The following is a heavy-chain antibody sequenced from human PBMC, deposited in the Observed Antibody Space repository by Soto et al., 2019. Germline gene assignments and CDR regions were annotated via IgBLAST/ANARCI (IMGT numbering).Heavy chain of an antibody. CDR1: GFTFSSYW. D-gene: IGHD2-15*01. Sequence: GGSLRLSCAASGFTFSSYWMSWVRQAPGKGLEWVANIKQDGSEKYYVDSVKGRFTISRDNAKNSLYLQMNSLRAEDTAVYYCARDPNCSGGSCYNAFDIWGQGTMVTVSS. CDR2: IKQDGSEK. CDR3: ARDPNCSGGSCYNAFDI. J-gene: IGHJ3*02. V-gene: IGHV3-7*03.